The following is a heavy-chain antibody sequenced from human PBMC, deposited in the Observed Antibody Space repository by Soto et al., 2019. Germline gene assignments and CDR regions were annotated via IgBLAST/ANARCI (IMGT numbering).Heavy chain of an antibody. CDR2: IRSKAYGGTT. V-gene: IGHV3-49*03. CDR3: TRKGGPVTTDTDYYYYYMDV. J-gene: IGHJ6*03. CDR1: GFTFGDYA. D-gene: IGHD4-17*01. Sequence: GGSLRLSCTASGFTFGDYAMSWFRQAPGKGLEWVGFIRSKAYGGTTEYAATVKGRFTISRDDSKSIPYMQMNSLKTEDTAVYYCTRKGGPVTTDTDYYYYYMDVWGKGTTVTVSS.